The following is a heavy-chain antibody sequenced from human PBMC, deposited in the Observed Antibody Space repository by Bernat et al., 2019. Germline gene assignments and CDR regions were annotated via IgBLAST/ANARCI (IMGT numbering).Heavy chain of an antibody. CDR3: ARVVGATTSRYYFDY. CDR2: ISSSGRTI. J-gene: IGHJ4*02. CDR1: GFTFSDYY. V-gene: IGHV3-11*01. Sequence: QVQLVESGGGLVKPGGSLRLFCAASGFTFSDYYMSWLRQAPGQGLEWVSYISSSGRTIYSADSVKGRFTSSRDNAKNSLYLKMNSLRAEDTAVYYCARVVGATTSRYYFDYWGQGTMVTVSS. D-gene: IGHD1-26*01.